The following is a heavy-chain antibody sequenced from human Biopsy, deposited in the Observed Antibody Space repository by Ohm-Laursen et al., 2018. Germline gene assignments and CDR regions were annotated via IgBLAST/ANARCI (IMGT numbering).Heavy chain of an antibody. D-gene: IGHD2/OR15-2a*01. CDR3: ARATNSTGWPYYYFYGMDV. J-gene: IGHJ6*02. CDR2: IYYSGST. Sequence: TLSLTCTVSGCSISSDYWSWIRQTPGQGLEWIGYIYYSGSTDYNPSLKSRVTISVDTSKNQFSLRLNSVTAADTAVYYCARATNSTGWPYYYFYGMDVWGQGTTVTVSS. CDR1: GCSISSDY. V-gene: IGHV4-59*01.